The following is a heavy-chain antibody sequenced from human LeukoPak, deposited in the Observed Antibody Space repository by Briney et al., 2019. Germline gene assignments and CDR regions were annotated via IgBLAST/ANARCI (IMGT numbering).Heavy chain of an antibody. D-gene: IGHD6-13*01. J-gene: IGHJ4*02. CDR2: IWYDGSKK. CDR3: ARDRRYSSSWPIDY. CDR1: GFTFSGYG. V-gene: IGHV3-33*01. Sequence: GGSLRLSCAASGFTFSGYGMHWVRQAPGKGLKWVAVIWYDGSKKYYADSVRGRFTISRDNSKNTLFLQMDSLRAEDTAMYYCARDRRYSSSWPIDYWGQGTLVTVSS.